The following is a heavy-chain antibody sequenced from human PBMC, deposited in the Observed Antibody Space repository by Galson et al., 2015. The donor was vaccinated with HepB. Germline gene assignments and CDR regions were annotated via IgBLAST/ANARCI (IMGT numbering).Heavy chain of an antibody. J-gene: IGHJ4*02. CDR3: ACANTGALSYFDY. D-gene: IGHD7-27*01. V-gene: IGHV3-23*01. CDR2: VGGRSSHT. Sequence: SLRLSCAGAGFSVRYTAWSCGGRAPGTAQECILGVGGRSSHTYYADSVKGRFTISRDNSRNTLYLQMNSLRAADTAVYYCACANTGALSYFDYWGPGTLVTVSS. CDR1: GFSVRYTA.